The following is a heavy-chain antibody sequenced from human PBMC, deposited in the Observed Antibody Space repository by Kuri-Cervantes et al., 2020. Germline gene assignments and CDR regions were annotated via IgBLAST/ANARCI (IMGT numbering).Heavy chain of an antibody. V-gene: IGHV1-69*05. D-gene: IGHD4-11*01. CDR1: GYAFTSYG. Sequence: SVKVSCKASGYAFTSYGISWVRQAPGQGLEWTGGIIPIFGTANYAQKFQGRVTITTDESTSTAYMELSSLRSEDTAVYYCASGNSKGYYYYYYMDVWGKGTTVTVSS. CDR2: IIPIFGTA. CDR3: ASGNSKGYYYYYYMDV. J-gene: IGHJ6*03.